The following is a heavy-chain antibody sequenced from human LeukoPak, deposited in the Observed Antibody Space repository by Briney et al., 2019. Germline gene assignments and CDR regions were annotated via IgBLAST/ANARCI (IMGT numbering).Heavy chain of an antibody. Sequence: SQTLSLTCTVSGGSISSDGYFWNWVRQHPGKGLEWIGYIYYSGSTYYSPSLKSRLTISIDTSKNQISLKLSSVTAADTAVYSCAREGIDGFDIWGQGTMATVSS. D-gene: IGHD2-15*01. CDR2: IYYSGST. CDR1: GGSISSDGYF. J-gene: IGHJ3*02. V-gene: IGHV4-31*03. CDR3: AREGIDGFDI.